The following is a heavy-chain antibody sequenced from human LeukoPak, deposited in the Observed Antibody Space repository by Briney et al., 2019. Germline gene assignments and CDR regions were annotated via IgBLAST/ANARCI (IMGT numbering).Heavy chain of an antibody. CDR1: GYTFTDYY. Sequence: ASVKVSCKASGYTFTDYYIDWVRQAPGQGLEWMGWINSDSGGTNYAQKFQGRVTMTRDTSTSTAYMELSSLRPDDTAFYYCARDTITVTTPYFDYWGQGTLVTVPS. J-gene: IGHJ4*02. V-gene: IGHV1-2*02. CDR2: INSDSGGT. D-gene: IGHD4-17*01. CDR3: ARDTITVTTPYFDY.